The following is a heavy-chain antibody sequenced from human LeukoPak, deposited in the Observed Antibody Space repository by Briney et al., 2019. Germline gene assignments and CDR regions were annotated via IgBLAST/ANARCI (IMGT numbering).Heavy chain of an antibody. D-gene: IGHD6-13*01. Sequence: GGSLRLSCAASGFTFNTYGMHWVRQAPGKGLEWVAVISYDGSNKYYADSVKGQFTISRDNSKNTLYLQMNSLRAEDTALYYCAKGYSKNDYWGQGTLVTVSS. V-gene: IGHV3-30*18. CDR2: ISYDGSNK. CDR3: AKGYSKNDY. CDR1: GFTFNTYG. J-gene: IGHJ4*02.